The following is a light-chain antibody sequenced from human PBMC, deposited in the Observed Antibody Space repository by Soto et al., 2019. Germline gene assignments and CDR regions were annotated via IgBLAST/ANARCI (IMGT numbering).Light chain of an antibody. Sequence: AIQLTQSPSSLSASVGDRVTITCRASHDIRHDLGWYQQKAGKAPKLMISTASVLQEGVPSRFSGSGSGTDFTLTISSLQPEDFATYFCQQDSCFPPTFGQGTTMEIK. CDR3: QQDSCFPPT. CDR1: HDIRHD. V-gene: IGKV1-6*01. CDR2: TAS. J-gene: IGKJ1*01.